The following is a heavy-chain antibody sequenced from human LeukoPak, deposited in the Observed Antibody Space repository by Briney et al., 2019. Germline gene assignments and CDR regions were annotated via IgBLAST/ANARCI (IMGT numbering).Heavy chain of an antibody. D-gene: IGHD4-17*01. Sequence: GGSLRLSCAVSGFTFSNYWMSWVRQAPGKGLAWVANIKQDGSEKYYVDSVTGRFTISRDNAKNSLFPQMNSLRAEDTAVYYCAKEPTVTTVLTFDYWGQGTLVTVSS. V-gene: IGHV3-7*03. CDR2: IKQDGSEK. J-gene: IGHJ4*02. CDR1: GFTFSNYW. CDR3: AKEPTVTTVLTFDY.